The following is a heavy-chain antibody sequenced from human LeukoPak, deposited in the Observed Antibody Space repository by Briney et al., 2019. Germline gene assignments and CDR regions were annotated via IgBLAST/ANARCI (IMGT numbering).Heavy chain of an antibody. CDR1: GGSISSSSYY. D-gene: IGHD3-3*02. CDR2: IYHSGST. J-gene: IGHJ3*02. Sequence: TPSETLSFTCTVSGGSISSSSYYWGWIRQPPGKGLEWIGEIYHSGSTNYNPSLKSRVTISVDKSKNQFSLKLSSVTAADTAVYYCASHPLANAFDIWGQGTMVTVSS. V-gene: IGHV4-39*07. CDR3: ASHPLANAFDI.